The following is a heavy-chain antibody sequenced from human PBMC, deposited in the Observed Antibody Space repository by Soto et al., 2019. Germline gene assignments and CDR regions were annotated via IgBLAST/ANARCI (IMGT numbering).Heavy chain of an antibody. CDR3: ARGGNGYHILTGFSSHY. V-gene: IGHV4-30-4*01. CDR1: VGSFSSGNYN. D-gene: IGHD3-9*01. Sequence: QVQLQESAPGLVKPSQTLSLTCTAPVGSFSSGNYNWTWFRRPPGKGLEWIGYIYYSGYTYYNPSLKSRITISVDTSKNQFSLKLTSVTAADTAVYFCARGGNGYHILTGFSSHYWGQGTLVTVSS. CDR2: IYYSGYT. J-gene: IGHJ4*02.